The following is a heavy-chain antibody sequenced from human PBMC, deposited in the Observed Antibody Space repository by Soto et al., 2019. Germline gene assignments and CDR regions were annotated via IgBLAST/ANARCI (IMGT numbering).Heavy chain of an antibody. CDR1: GGSISSGDYY. J-gene: IGHJ4*02. Sequence: SETLSLTXTVSGGSISSGDYYWSWIRQPPGKGLEWIGYIYYSGSTYYNPSLKSRVTISVDTSKNQFSLKLSSVTAADTAVYYCARADSSGHFVDYWGQGTLVTVSS. D-gene: IGHD3-22*01. V-gene: IGHV4-30-4*01. CDR2: IYYSGST. CDR3: ARADSSGHFVDY.